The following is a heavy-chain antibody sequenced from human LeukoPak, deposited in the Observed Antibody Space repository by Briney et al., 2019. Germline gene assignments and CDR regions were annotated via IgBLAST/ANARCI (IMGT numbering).Heavy chain of an antibody. CDR1: GFTFSIYG. D-gene: IGHD3-10*01. V-gene: IGHV3-23*05. CDR2: IYDTGTYT. Sequence: GGSLRLSCAASGFTFSIYGMSWVRQPPGKGLEWVSTIYDTGTYTFYTDSVKGRFTISRDNSKNTLSLQMNSLRAEDTAVYYCASRVIRGAHFNYWGQGTLVTVSS. CDR3: ASRVIRGAHFNY. J-gene: IGHJ4*02.